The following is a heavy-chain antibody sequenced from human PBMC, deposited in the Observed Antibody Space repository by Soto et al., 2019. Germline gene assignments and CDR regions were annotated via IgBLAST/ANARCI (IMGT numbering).Heavy chain of an antibody. CDR1: GYSFSSYG. J-gene: IGHJ4*02. Sequence: GASVKVSCKASGYSFSSYGINWVRQAPGQGLEWMGWINTYNGNRNYAQKFEDRVTKTTATSTNTVYMELRSLKSDDTAIYYCARDRLRGYDSSGFYSWGQGTLVTVS. CDR2: INTYNGNR. CDR3: ARDRLRGYDSSGFYS. V-gene: IGHV1-18*01. D-gene: IGHD3-22*01.